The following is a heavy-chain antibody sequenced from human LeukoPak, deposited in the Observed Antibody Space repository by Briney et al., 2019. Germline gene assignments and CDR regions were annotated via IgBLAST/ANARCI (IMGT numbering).Heavy chain of an antibody. J-gene: IGHJ4*02. D-gene: IGHD1-20*01. Sequence: SVKVSRKASGGTFSSYAISWVRQAPGQGLEWMGGIIPIFGTANYAQKFQGRVTITADESTSIAYMELSSLRSEDTAVYYCARGGITGTPHGYWGQGTLVTVSS. CDR3: ARGGITGTPHGY. CDR1: GGTFSSYA. V-gene: IGHV1-69*01. CDR2: IIPIFGTA.